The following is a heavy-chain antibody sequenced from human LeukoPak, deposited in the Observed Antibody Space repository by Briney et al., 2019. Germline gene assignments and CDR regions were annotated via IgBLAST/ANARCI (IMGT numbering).Heavy chain of an antibody. CDR1: GYTLTELS. J-gene: IGHJ5*02. D-gene: IGHD2-15*01. V-gene: IGHV1-24*01. CDR3: ATEGYCSGGSCYGWFDP. CDR2: FDPEDGET. Sequence: GASVKVSCKVSGYTLTELSMHWVRRAPGKGLEWMGGFDPEDGETIYAQKFQGRVTMTEDTSTDTAYMELSSLRSEDTAVYYCATEGYCSGGSCYGWFDPWGQGTLVTVSS.